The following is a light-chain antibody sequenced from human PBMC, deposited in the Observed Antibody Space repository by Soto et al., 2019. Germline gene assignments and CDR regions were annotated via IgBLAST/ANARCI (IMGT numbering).Light chain of an antibody. Sequence: EIVLTQSPATLSSCPGDRVTLSCRASQAVNTRLAWYQHRPGQAPRLLIYLTSNRAAGIPARFSGSGSETDFTLTISDVEPEDFAVYYCHQRQSWPRTFGQGTKVDIK. CDR2: LTS. CDR1: QAVNTR. CDR3: HQRQSWPRT. V-gene: IGKV3-11*01. J-gene: IGKJ1*01.